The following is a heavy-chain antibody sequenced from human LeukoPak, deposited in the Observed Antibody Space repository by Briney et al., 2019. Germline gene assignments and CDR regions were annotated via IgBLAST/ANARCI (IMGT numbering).Heavy chain of an antibody. CDR3: AREWFITGTTFLFDP. CDR2: IYYSGST. Sequence: SQTLSLTCTVSGGPISSGGYYWSWIRQHPGKGLEWIGYIYYSGSTYYNPSLKSRVTISVDTSKNQFSLKLSSVTAADTAVYYCAREWFITGTTFLFDPWGQGTLVTVSS. V-gene: IGHV4-31*03. J-gene: IGHJ5*02. CDR1: GGPISSGGYY. D-gene: IGHD1-20*01.